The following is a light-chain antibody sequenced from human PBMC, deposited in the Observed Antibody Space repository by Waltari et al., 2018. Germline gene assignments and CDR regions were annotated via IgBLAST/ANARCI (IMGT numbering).Light chain of an antibody. CDR2: LAS. CDR1: QVISSW. V-gene: IGKV1D-12*01. J-gene: IGKJ5*01. Sequence: MTHSPSPFSASVGGRVTITCLASQVISSWLSWFEPTPGKAPTHLIYLASSLKSGVPSRFSGSESGTDFTLTISSLQAEDFATYYCQQANSFPITFSQGTRLEIK. CDR3: QQANSFPIT.